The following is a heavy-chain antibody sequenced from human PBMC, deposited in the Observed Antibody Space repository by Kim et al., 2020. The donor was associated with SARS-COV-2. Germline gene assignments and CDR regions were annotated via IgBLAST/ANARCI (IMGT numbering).Heavy chain of an antibody. CDR1: GGTFNNYA. Sequence: SVKVSCKASGGTFNNYAINWVRQTPGQGLQYMGVIIPMFHSPNYAEKFQGRVTLTADESTSTVFLELSGLTSEDTGVYYCARNRRADYNSTPRYYGMDVWGQGTTVSVSS. D-gene: IGHD1-20*01. V-gene: IGHV1-69*13. CDR3: ARNRRADYNSTPRYYGMDV. CDR2: IIPMFHSP. J-gene: IGHJ6*02.